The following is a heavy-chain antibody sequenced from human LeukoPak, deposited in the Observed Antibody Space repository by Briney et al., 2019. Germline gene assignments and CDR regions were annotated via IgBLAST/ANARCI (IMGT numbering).Heavy chain of an antibody. CDR2: VYPGDSDT. CDR1: GYSFSSYW. V-gene: IGHV5-51*01. Sequence: GGSLKISCKGSGYSFSSYWIGWVRQMPGKGLEWMGIVYPGDSDTRYSPSFQGQVTISADKSISTAYLQWSNLTASDTAIYYCARHLVNWYFDLWGRGTLVTVSS. J-gene: IGHJ2*01. CDR3: ARHLVNWYFDL. D-gene: IGHD3-16*01.